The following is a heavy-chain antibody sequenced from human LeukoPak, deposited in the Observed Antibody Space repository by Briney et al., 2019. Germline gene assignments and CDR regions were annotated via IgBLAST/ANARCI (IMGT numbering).Heavy chain of an antibody. V-gene: IGHV4-39*07. Sequence: PSETLSLTCTVWGGSISSSSYYWGWIRQPRGKGLEWIGRIYYSGSTYYNPSLKSRVTISVDTSKNQFSLQLSSVTAADTAVYYCARANTIFAVNYYYMDVWGKGTTVTVSS. D-gene: IGHD3-3*01. CDR1: GGSISSSSYY. CDR2: IYYSGST. J-gene: IGHJ6*03. CDR3: ARANTIFAVNYYYMDV.